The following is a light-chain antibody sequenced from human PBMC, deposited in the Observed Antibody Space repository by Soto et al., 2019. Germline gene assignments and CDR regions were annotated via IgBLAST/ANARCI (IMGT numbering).Light chain of an antibody. CDR1: QSVSSSY. CDR3: QQYGRT. J-gene: IGKJ1*01. V-gene: IGKV3-20*01. CDR2: GAS. Sequence: EIVLTQSPGTLSLSPGERATLSCRASQSVSSSYLAWYQQKPGQAPRLLIYGASSRATGIPDRFSGSGSGTDFTLTISILEPEDLAVYDCQQYGRTFGQGTKVEIK.